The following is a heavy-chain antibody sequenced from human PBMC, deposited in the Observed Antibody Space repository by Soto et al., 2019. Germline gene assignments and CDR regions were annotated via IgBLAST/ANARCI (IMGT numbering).Heavy chain of an antibody. J-gene: IGHJ5*02. D-gene: IGHD2-21*02. CDR3: EREIVTAAGNNYFDP. Sequence: PSETLSLTCGVSGGTVASSHWWSWVRQSPGRGLEWIVNVYHTGDTNFNPSLQSRVTFSVDKSNNQFSLRLTSVTAADTAVYFCEREIVTAAGNNYFDPWGPGTLVTVSS. V-gene: IGHV4-4*02. CDR2: VYHTGDT. CDR1: GGTVASSHW.